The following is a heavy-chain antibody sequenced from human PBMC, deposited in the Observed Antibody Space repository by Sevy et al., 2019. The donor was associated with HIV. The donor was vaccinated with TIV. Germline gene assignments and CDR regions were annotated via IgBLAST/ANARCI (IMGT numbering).Heavy chain of an antibody. CDR3: ARSDDDSSGFYYWWFDP. V-gene: IGHV3-20*04. J-gene: IGHJ5*02. Sequence: WGSLRLSCAASGFTFDDYGMSWVRLAPGKGLEWVSGINWNGGSISYADSGRGRFTISRDNAKNSLYLQMNSLRAEDRAFYYCARSDDDSSGFYYWWFDPWGQGTLVTVSS. CDR1: GFTFDDYG. D-gene: IGHD3-22*01. CDR2: INWNGGSI.